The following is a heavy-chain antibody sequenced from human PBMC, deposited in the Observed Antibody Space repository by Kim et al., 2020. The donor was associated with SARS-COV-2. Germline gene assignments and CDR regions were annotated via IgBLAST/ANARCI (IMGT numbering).Heavy chain of an antibody. J-gene: IGHJ6*01. D-gene: IGHD3-3*01. CDR1: GFNFNVFG. CDR3: AKDRSSFLKSIDV. CDR2: VSFDGTGT. Sequence: GGSLRLSCSASGFNFNVFGMHWVRQAPGKGLQWVAGVSFDGTGTFYAESVMGRFTIARDNPKNTLYLFMSKLTTDDTATYFCAKDRSSFLKSIDVWGTGTTGSVSS. V-gene: IGHV3-33*03.